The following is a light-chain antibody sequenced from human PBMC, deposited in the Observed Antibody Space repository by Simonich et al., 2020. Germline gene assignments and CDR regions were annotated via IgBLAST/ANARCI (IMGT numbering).Light chain of an antibody. Sequence: DIQMTQSPSTLSASVGDRVTITCRASQSISSWLAWYQQKPGKAPKLRISKASSLESGVPSRFSGSGSGTECTLTISSLQPDDFATYYCQQYNSYSRTFGQGTKVEIK. CDR1: QSISSW. J-gene: IGKJ1*01. CDR3: QQYNSYSRT. V-gene: IGKV1-5*03. CDR2: KAS.